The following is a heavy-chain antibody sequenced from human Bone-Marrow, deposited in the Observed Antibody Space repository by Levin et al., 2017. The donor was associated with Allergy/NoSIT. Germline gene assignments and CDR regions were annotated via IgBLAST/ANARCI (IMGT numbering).Heavy chain of an antibody. Sequence: PSETLSLTCTVSGGSISSYYWSWIRQPPGKGLEWIGYIYYSGSTNYNPSLKSRVTISVDTSKNQFSLKLSSVTAADTAVYYCARVASHLDYWGQGTLVTVSS. CDR1: GGSISSYY. CDR3: ARVASHLDY. V-gene: IGHV4-59*01. CDR2: IYYSGST. J-gene: IGHJ4*02.